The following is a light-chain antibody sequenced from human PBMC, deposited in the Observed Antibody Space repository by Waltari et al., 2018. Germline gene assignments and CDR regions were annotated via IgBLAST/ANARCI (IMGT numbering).Light chain of an antibody. V-gene: IGLV3-19*01. Sequence: SYELTQDPDVSVALGQTVRITCQGDSLRNYYANWHQQKPGQAPVLVIYAKDHRPSGIPDRFSGSSSGNAASLIITGAQAEDEADYYCHSRDISSNHVVFGGGTELTVL. CDR3: HSRDISSNHVV. J-gene: IGLJ2*01. CDR1: SLRNYY. CDR2: AKD.